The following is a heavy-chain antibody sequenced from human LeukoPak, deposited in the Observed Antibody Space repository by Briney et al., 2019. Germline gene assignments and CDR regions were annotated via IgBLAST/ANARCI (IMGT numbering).Heavy chain of an antibody. D-gene: IGHD2-21*01. Sequence: GGSLRLSCAASGFTFSSYGMHWVRQAPGKGLEWVAFIRYDGSNKYYADSVKGRFTISRDNSKNTLYLQMNSLRAEDTAVYYCAKDLSEVIAHNFDYWGQGTLVTVSS. J-gene: IGHJ4*02. CDR3: AKDLSEVIAHNFDY. CDR1: GFTFSSYG. V-gene: IGHV3-30*02. CDR2: IRYDGSNK.